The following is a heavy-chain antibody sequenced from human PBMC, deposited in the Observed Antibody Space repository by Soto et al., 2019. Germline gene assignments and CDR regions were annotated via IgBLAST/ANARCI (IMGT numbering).Heavy chain of an antibody. J-gene: IGHJ5*02. D-gene: IGHD2-15*01. CDR2: ISPLFGIP. CDR1: GGTSRSLS. Sequence: QVQLVQSGAEVKKPGSSVKVSCKASGGTSRSLSITWVRQAPGQGLEWMGGISPLFGIPNYPQKCQGRLTLTADKSTGTAYLELSSLRSEDTAVYYCARDTHSAGGWFDTWGRGPLVTVSS. V-gene: IGHV1-69*17. CDR3: ARDTHSAGGWFDT.